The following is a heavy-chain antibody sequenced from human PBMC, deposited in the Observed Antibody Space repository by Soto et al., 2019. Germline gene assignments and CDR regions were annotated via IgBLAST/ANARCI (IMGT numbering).Heavy chain of an antibody. Sequence: PSATVSLTCALSGCSICSGGSSWRLSRQAPGKGLEWVGYIAHSGSTYYTPSLKSRVTISVDRSKNQFSRKLISVTTADTAVYFCAREGNLGRWIQPLDSWGQGTLVTVS. D-gene: IGHD2-2*03. CDR2: IAHSGST. V-gene: IGHV4-30-2*01. CDR1: GCSICSGGSS. CDR3: AREGNLGRWIQPLDS. J-gene: IGHJ4*02.